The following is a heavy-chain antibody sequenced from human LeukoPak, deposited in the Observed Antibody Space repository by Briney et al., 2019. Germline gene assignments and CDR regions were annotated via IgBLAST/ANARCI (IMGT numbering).Heavy chain of an antibody. CDR2: IIPILGIA. J-gene: IGHJ6*02. CDR1: GGTFSSYA. D-gene: IGHD3-22*01. V-gene: IGHV1-69*04. CDR3: ASSGYRRYYYYYGMDV. Sequence: ASAKVSCKASGGTFSSYAISWVRQAPGQGLEWMGRIIPILGIANYAQKFQGRVTITADKSTSTAYMELSSLRSEDTAVYYCASSGYRRYYYYYGMDVWGQGTTVTVSS.